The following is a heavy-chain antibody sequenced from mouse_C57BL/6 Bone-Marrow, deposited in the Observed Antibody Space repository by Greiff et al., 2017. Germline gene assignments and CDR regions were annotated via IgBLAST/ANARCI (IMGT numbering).Heavy chain of an antibody. J-gene: IGHJ4*01. D-gene: IGHD2-1*01. CDR1: GFSLTSYG. CDR3: SRQYYGNYVGYAMDY. V-gene: IGHV2-6-1*01. CDR2: IWSDGST. Sequence: VMLVESGPGLVAPSPRLSITCTVSGFSLTSYGVHWVRPPPGKGLEWLVVIWSDGSTTYNSALKSRLSISKDNSKSPVFLNMNSLHTDDTAMYYCSRQYYGNYVGYAMDYWGQGTSVTVSS.